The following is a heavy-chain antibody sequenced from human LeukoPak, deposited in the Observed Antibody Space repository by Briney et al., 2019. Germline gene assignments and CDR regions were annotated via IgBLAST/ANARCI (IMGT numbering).Heavy chain of an antibody. CDR2: IRYDGSNK. CDR1: GFTFSSYG. D-gene: IGHD1-7*01. J-gene: IGHJ4*02. CDR3: AKEGRTGTRGGDFDY. V-gene: IGHV3-30*02. Sequence: PGGSLRLSCAASGFTFSSYGMHWARQAPGKGLEWVAFIRYDGSNKYYADSVKGRFTISRDNSKITLYLQMNSLRAEDTAVYYCAKEGRTGTRGGDFDYWGQGTLVTVSS.